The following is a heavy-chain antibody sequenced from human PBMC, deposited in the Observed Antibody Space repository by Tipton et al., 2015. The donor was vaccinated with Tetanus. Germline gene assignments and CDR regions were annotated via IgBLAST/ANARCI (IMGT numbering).Heavy chain of an antibody. CDR2: ASYSGSS. CDR1: GGSISSSDHY. CDR3: AGLPVGGGYSAHHYFLH. Sequence: QLVQSGPEVKPSQNLSLTCSVSGGSISSSDHYWGWIRQHPGKGLEWIGYASYSGSSNYNPSLKSRVTISADTTKKQFSLNLRSVTAADTAVYYCAGLPVGGGYSAHHYFLHWGQGTLVTVSS. D-gene: IGHD4-23*01. V-gene: IGHV4-61*05. J-gene: IGHJ4*02.